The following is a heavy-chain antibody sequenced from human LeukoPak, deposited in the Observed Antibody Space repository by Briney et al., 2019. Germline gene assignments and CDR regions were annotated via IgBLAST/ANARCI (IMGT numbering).Heavy chain of an antibody. CDR3: ARGGYSSGYYYYNTFDY. CDR1: GGSISNYY. D-gene: IGHD3-22*01. Sequence: SETLSLTCTVSGGSISNYYWSWIRQPPGKGLEWLGYISYSASSNYNPSLKSRVSISVDTSKNKFSLKLSSVTAADTAVYYCARGGYSSGYYYYNTFDYWGQGTLVTVSS. J-gene: IGHJ4*02. V-gene: IGHV4-59*01. CDR2: ISYSASS.